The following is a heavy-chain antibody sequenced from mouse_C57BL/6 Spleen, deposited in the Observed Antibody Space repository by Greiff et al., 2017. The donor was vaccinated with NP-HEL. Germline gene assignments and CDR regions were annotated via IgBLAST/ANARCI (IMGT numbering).Heavy chain of an antibody. CDR1: GYTFTDYY. CDR2: INPNNGGT. J-gene: IGHJ3*01. V-gene: IGHV1-26*01. D-gene: IGHD1-1*01. CDR3: ARGPLYGSYAY. Sequence: VQLQQSGPELVKPGASVKISCKASGYTFTDYYMNWVKQSHGKSLEWIGDINPNNGGTSYNQKFKGKATLTVDKSSSTAYMELRSLTSEDSAVYYCARGPLYGSYAYWGQGTLVTVSA.